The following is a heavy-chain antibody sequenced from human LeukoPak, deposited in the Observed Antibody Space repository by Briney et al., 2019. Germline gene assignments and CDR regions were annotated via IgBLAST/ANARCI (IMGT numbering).Heavy chain of an antibody. CDR1: RYTFTGYY. CDR3: ARTAAYYGEPEMTFDY. D-gene: IGHD4-17*01. J-gene: IGHJ4*02. Sequence: ASVQVSCKASRYTFTGYYMHWVRQAPGQGLEWMGWINPHSGGTNYALKFQGRVTMTRDTSISTAYMDLSRLRFDDTAVYYCARTAAYYGEPEMTFDYWGQGTLVTVSS. CDR2: INPHSGGT. V-gene: IGHV1-2*02.